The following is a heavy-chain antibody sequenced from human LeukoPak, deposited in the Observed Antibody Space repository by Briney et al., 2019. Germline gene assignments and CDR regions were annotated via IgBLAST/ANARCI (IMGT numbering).Heavy chain of an antibody. Sequence: GGSLRLSCAASGFTFSSYGMHWVRQAPGKGLEWVAVIWYDGSNKYYADSVKGRFTISRDNSKNTLYLQMNSLRAEDTAVYYCARVNSGWSNMGTFDYWGQGTLVTVSS. J-gene: IGHJ4*02. CDR3: ARVNSGWSNMGTFDY. D-gene: IGHD6-19*01. V-gene: IGHV3-33*01. CDR2: IWYDGSNK. CDR1: GFTFSSYG.